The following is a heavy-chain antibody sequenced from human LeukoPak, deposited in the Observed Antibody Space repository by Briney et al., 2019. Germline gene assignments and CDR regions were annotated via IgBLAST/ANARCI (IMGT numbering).Heavy chain of an antibody. CDR2: IIPIFGTA. V-gene: IGHV1-69*13. Sequence: GASVKVSCKASGGTFSSYAISWVRQAPGQGLEWMGGIIPIFGTANYAQKFQGRVTITADESTSTAYMELSSLRSEDTAVYYCARDSVNCSTTSCSDYLDYWGQGTLVTVSS. D-gene: IGHD2-2*01. CDR3: ARDSVNCSTTSCSDYLDY. CDR1: GGTFSSYA. J-gene: IGHJ4*02.